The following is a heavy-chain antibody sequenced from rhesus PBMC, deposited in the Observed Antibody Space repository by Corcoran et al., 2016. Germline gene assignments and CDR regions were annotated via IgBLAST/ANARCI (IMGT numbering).Heavy chain of an antibody. V-gene: IGHV4-169*01. CDR3: GRYIVSVGNFDY. J-gene: IGHJ4*01. CDR2: FSGSGSKA. D-gene: IGHD1-44*01. CDR1: GTSITSNY. Sequence: QLQVQESGPGLVKPSETLSVTCAVSGTSITSNYWGWIRQPPGKGLERIARFSGSGSKAYYNPALMSRVTLSVDTSKNQVSLNLISVTAADTAVYYCGRYIVSVGNFDYWGQGVLVTVSS.